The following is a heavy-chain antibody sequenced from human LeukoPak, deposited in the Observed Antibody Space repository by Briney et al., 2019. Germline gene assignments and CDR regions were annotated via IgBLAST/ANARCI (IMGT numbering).Heavy chain of an antibody. CDR2: IYYTGTT. D-gene: IGHD4-17*01. CDR3: ASKSTDHGELRFDY. CDR1: GDSTNTYF. Sequence: SETLSLTCTLSGDSTNTYFWSWIRQSPGKGLEWIGYIYYTGTTNYNPSLKSRVTISVDTSKNQFSLKVNSVTAADTGVYYCASKSTDHGELRFDYWGQGTLVTVPS. J-gene: IGHJ4*02. V-gene: IGHV4-59*01.